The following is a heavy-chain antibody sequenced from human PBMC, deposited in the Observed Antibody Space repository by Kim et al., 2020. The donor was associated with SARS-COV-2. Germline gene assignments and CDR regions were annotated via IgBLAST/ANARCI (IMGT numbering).Heavy chain of an antibody. CDR2: IDPSDSYT. Sequence: GESLKISCKGSGYTFITYWISWVRQMPGKGLEWMGRIDPSDSYTNYSPSFQGHVTMSADKSISTAYLQWSSLKASDTAMYYCARLTMSGFTTHAFEIWGQGTMVPVSS. D-gene: IGHD3-10*02. CDR3: ARLTMSGFTTHAFEI. CDR1: GYTFITYW. J-gene: IGHJ3*02. V-gene: IGHV5-10-1*01.